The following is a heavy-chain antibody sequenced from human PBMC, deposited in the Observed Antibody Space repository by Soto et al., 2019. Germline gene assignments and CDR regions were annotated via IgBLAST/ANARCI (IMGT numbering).Heavy chain of an antibody. D-gene: IGHD2-2*01. V-gene: IGHV4-34*01. CDR1: GGSFSGYY. J-gene: IGHJ6*02. CDR2: INHSGST. CDR3: ASMPETKWDIVVVPAAEDYYGMDV. Sequence: SETLSLTCAVYGGSFSGYYWSWIRQPPGKGLEWIGEINHSGSTNYNPSLKSRVTISVDTSKNQFSLKLSSVTAADTAVYYCASMPETKWDIVVVPAAEDYYGMDVWGQGTTVTVSS.